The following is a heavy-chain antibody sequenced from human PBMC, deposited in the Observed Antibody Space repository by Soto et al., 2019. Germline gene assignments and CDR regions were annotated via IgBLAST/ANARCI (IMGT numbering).Heavy chain of an antibody. Sequence: ASVKVSCKPSGYTLTGYYIHWVRQAPGQGLEWMGWINPNSGATNYAQKFQGRVTMTSDTSMSTAYVELARLRSDDTAVYYCVRDLVTTIGDFDYWGQGTLVTVSS. V-gene: IGHV1-2*02. D-gene: IGHD5-12*01. CDR3: VRDLVTTIGDFDY. J-gene: IGHJ4*02. CDR1: GYTLTGYY. CDR2: INPNSGAT.